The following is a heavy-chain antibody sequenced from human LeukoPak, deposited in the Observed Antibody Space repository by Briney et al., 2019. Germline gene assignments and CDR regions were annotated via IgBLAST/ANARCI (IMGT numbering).Heavy chain of an antibody. CDR1: GGTFSSYA. CDR2: IIPIFGTA. D-gene: IGHD6-19*01. V-gene: IGHV1-69*05. CDR3: ARGSGIAVAGTEDYYMDV. J-gene: IGHJ6*03. Sequence: ASVKVSRKASGGTFSSYAISWVRQAPGQGLEWMGGIIPIFGTANYAQKFQGRVTITTDESTSTAYTELSSLRSEDTAVYYCARGSGIAVAGTEDYYMDVWGKGTTVTVSS.